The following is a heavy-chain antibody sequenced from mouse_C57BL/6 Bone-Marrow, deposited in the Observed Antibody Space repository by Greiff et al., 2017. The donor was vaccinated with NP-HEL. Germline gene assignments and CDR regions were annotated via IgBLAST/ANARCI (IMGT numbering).Heavy chain of an antibody. CDR3: ARKGLRWGYFDV. J-gene: IGHJ1*03. CDR1: GYSFTGYY. D-gene: IGHD1-1*01. CDR2: INPSTGGT. Sequence: EVQLQESGPELVKPGASVKISCKASGYSFTGYYMNWVKQSPEKSLEWIGEINPSTGGTTYNQKFKAKATLTVDKSPSTAYMQLKSLTSEDSAVYYCARKGLRWGYFDVWGTGTTVTVSS. V-gene: IGHV1-42*01.